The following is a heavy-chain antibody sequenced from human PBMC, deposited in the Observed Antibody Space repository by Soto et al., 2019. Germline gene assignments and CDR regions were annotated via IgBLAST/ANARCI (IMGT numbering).Heavy chain of an antibody. CDR2: MYPSDSDS. CDR1: GYSFTSYW. J-gene: IGHJ6*02. CDR3: AGGGVRGVITRTRDYYGMDV. D-gene: IGHD3-10*01. V-gene: IGHV5-51*01. Sequence: GESLKISCKGSGYSFTSYWIGWVRQMPGKGLEWIGIMYPSDSDSRYSPSFQGQVTISADKSISTAYLQWSSLKASDTAMYYCAGGGVRGVITRTRDYYGMDVWVQGTTVIFSS.